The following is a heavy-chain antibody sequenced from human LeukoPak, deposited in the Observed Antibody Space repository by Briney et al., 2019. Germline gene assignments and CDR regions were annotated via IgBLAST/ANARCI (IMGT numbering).Heavy chain of an antibody. D-gene: IGHD3-16*01. J-gene: IGHJ6*02. V-gene: IGHV1-18*01. CDR3: ARGGGVYYYYYYGMDV. Sequence: ASVKVSCKASGYTFTSYGISWVRQAPGQGVEWMGWISAYNGNTNYAQKLQGRVTMTTDTSTSTAYMELRSLRSDDTAVYYCARGGGVYYYYYYGMDVWGQGTTVTVSS. CDR1: GYTFTSYG. CDR2: ISAYNGNT.